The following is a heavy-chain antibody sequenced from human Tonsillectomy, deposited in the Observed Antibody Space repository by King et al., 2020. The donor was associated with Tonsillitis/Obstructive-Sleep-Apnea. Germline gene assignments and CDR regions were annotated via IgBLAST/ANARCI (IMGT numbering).Heavy chain of an antibody. J-gene: IGHJ3*02. CDR3: ARDGYCSSASCRPASFDI. V-gene: IGHV3-30*04. CDR1: GFTFSSYA. CDR2: ISYDGTNK. D-gene: IGHD2-2*01. Sequence: VQLVESGGGVVQPGRSLRLSCVASGFTFSSYALHWVRQAPGKGLEWVTIISYDGTNKYYADSVKGRFTISRDNSKNTLYLQMSSLTAEDTAVYFCARDGYCSSASCRPASFDIWGQGTMVTVSS.